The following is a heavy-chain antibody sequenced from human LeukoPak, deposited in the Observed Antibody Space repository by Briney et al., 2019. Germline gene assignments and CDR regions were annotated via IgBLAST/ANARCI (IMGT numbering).Heavy chain of an antibody. J-gene: IGHJ4*02. V-gene: IGHV4-34*01. CDR3: ARRPWVALEPRSHFDY. CDR2: INHSGST. D-gene: IGHD1-1*01. Sequence: SETLSLTCAVYGGSFSGYYWSWSRQPPGKGLEWIGEINHSGSTNYNPSLKSRVTISVDTSKNQFSLKLSSVTAADTAVYYCARRPWVALEPRSHFDYWGQGTLVTVSS. CDR1: GGSFSGYY.